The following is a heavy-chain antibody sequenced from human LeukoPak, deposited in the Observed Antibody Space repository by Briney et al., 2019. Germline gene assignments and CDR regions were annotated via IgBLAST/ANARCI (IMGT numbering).Heavy chain of an antibody. Sequence: GGSLRLSCAASGFPVSSNYMNWVRQAPGKGLECVSVICSGDTTYYADSVKGRFTISRDNSKNTLYLRMNSLRAEDTAEYYCARGTMIVGVVAFDTWGQGTMVTVSS. J-gene: IGHJ3*02. CDR2: ICSGDTT. CDR1: GFPVSSNY. V-gene: IGHV3-66*01. CDR3: ARGTMIVGVVAFDT. D-gene: IGHD3-22*01.